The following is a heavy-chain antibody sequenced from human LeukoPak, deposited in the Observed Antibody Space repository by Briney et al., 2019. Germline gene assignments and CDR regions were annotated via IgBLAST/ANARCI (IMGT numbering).Heavy chain of an antibody. CDR1: GYTFTSYD. CDR2: MNPNSGNT. Sequence: ASVKVSCKASGYTFTSYDINWVRQATGQGLEWMGWMNPNSGNTGYAQKFQGRVTITRNTSISTAYMELSSLRSEDTAVYYCARGGYDFLYYYYYMDVWGKGTTVTISS. J-gene: IGHJ6*03. CDR3: ARGGYDFLYYYYYMDV. D-gene: IGHD3-3*01. V-gene: IGHV1-8*03.